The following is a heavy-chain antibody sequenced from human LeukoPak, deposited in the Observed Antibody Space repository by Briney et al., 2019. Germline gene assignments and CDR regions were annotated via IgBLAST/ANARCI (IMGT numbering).Heavy chain of an antibody. CDR3: AIYGGGLH. D-gene: IGHD4/OR15-4a*01. CDR2: IYYSGST. J-gene: IGHJ4*02. Sequence: PSETLSLTCTVSGGSISSSSYYWGWIRQPPGKGLEWIGSIYYSGSTYYNPSLKSRVTISVDTSKNQFSLKLSSVTAADTAVYYCAIYGGGLHWGQGTLVTVSS. V-gene: IGHV4-39*07. CDR1: GGSISSSSYY.